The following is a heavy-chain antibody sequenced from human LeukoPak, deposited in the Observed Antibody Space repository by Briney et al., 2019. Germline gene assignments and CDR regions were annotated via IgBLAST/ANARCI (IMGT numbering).Heavy chain of an antibody. CDR1: GFTFSSYG. CDR3: ARHIPDYYDSSGYYRRGDAFDI. D-gene: IGHD3-22*01. Sequence: HPGGSLRLSCAASGFTFSSYGMHWVRQAPGKGLEWVAVISYDGSNKYYADSVKGRFTISRDNSKNTMYVQMNSLRAEDTAVYYCARHIPDYYDSSGYYRRGDAFDIWGQGTMVTVS. CDR2: ISYDGSNK. J-gene: IGHJ3*02. V-gene: IGHV3-30*03.